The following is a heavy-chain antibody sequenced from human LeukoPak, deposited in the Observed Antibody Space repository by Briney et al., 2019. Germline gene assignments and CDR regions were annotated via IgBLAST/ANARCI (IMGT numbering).Heavy chain of an antibody. CDR2: IRGKANSYAT. J-gene: IGHJ6*03. D-gene: IGHD4/OR15-4a*01. V-gene: IGHV3-73*01. Sequence: PGGSLRLSCAASGFTFSGSAMHWVRQASGKGLEWVGRIRGKANSYATAYAASVKGRFTISRDDSKNTAYLQMNSLKTEDTAVYYCTRTMVADYYYYYYMDVWGKGTTVTVSS. CDR3: TRTMVADYYYYYYMDV. CDR1: GFTFSGSA.